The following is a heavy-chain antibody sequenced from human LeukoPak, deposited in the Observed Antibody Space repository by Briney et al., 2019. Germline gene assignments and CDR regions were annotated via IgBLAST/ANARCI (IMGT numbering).Heavy chain of an antibody. CDR2: INPSGGST. Sequence: ASVKVSCKASGYTFTSYYMHWVRQAPGQGLEWMGIINPSGGSTSYAQKFQGRVTMTRDMSTSTVYMELSSLRSEDTAVYYCARGGRRFGVVVILFGNYFDYWGQGTTVTASS. V-gene: IGHV1-46*01. CDR1: GYTFTSYY. J-gene: IGHJ4*03. D-gene: IGHD3-3*01. CDR3: ARGGRRFGVVVILFGNYFDY.